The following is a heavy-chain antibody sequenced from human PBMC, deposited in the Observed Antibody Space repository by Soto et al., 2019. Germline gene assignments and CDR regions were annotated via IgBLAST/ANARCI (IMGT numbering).Heavy chain of an antibody. CDR2: IYYSRST. Sequence: SSETLSLTCTVSGGSISSGGYYWSWIRQHPXKGLEWIGYIYYSRSTYYNPSLKSRVTISVDTSKNQFSLKLSSVTAADTAVYYCARGTIYDILTGYYAFDIWGQGSMVTVSS. V-gene: IGHV4-31*03. CDR1: GGSISSGGYY. J-gene: IGHJ3*02. D-gene: IGHD3-9*01. CDR3: ARGTIYDILTGYYAFDI.